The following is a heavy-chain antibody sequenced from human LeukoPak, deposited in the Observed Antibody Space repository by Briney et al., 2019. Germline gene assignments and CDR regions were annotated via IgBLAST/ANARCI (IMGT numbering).Heavy chain of an antibody. V-gene: IGHV3-21*01. CDR1: GFTFSSYS. CDR3: ARRKYSSGSYGMDV. CDR2: ISSSSSYI. J-gene: IGHJ6*02. Sequence: GGSLRLSCAASGFTFSSYSMNWVRQAPGKGLEWVSSISSSSSYIYYEDSVKGRFTISRDNAKNSLYPQMNSLRAEDTAVYYCARRKYSSGSYGMDVWGQGTTVTVSS. D-gene: IGHD6-19*01.